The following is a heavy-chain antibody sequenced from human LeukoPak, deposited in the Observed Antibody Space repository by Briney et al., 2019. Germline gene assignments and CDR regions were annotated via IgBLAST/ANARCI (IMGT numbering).Heavy chain of an antibody. J-gene: IGHJ4*02. Sequence: PGGSLRLSCAASGFTFSSYAMSWVRQAPGKGLEWVSSISGSGGSTYYADSVKCRFTISRDNCKNTLYLQMNSLRAEDTAVYYCTTTGIAAAGTFDYWGQGTLVTVSS. CDR2: ISGSGGST. D-gene: IGHD6-13*01. CDR1: GFTFSSYA. CDR3: TTTGIAAAGTFDY. V-gene: IGHV3-23*01.